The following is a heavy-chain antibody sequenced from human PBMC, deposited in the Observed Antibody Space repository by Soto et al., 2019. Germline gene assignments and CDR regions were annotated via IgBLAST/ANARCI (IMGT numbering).Heavy chain of an antibody. CDR3: AKDSHCSGGSCYGMDV. D-gene: IGHD2-15*01. Sequence: GGSLRLSCAASGFTFDDYAMHWVRQAPGKGLEWVSLISGDGGSTYYADSVKRRFTISRDNSKNSLYLQMNSLRTEDTALYYCAKDSHCSGGSCYGMDVWGQGTTVTVSS. V-gene: IGHV3-43*02. J-gene: IGHJ6*02. CDR1: GFTFDDYA. CDR2: ISGDGGST.